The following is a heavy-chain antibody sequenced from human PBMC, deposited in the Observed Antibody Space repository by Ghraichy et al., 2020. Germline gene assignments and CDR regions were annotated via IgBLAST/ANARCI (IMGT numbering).Heavy chain of an antibody. CDR2: TYYRSKWYN. CDR3: ARDPGDEGQQTFYWYFDL. V-gene: IGHV6-1*01. CDR1: GDSVSSNSAA. J-gene: IGHJ2*01. D-gene: IGHD7-27*01. Sequence: SQTLSLTCAISGDSVSSNSAAWNWIRQSPSRGLEWLGRTYYRSKWYNDYAVSVKSQITINPDTSKNQFSLQLNSVTPEDTAVYYCARDPGDEGQQTFYWYFDLWGRGTLVTVSS.